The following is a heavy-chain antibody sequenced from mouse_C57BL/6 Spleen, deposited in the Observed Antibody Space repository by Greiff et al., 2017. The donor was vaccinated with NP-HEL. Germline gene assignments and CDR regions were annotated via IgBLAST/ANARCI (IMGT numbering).Heavy chain of an antibody. CDR3: ARNEGGSSPWYFDV. CDR1: GFSLTSYA. V-gene: IGHV2-9-1*01. J-gene: IGHJ1*03. Sequence: QVQLKQSGPGLVAPSQSLSITCTVSGFSLTSYAISWVRQPPGKGLEWLGVIWTGGGTNYNSALKSRLSISKDNSKSQVFLKMNSLQTDDTARYYCARNEGGSSPWYFDVWGTGTTVTVSS. D-gene: IGHD1-1*01. CDR2: IWTGGGT.